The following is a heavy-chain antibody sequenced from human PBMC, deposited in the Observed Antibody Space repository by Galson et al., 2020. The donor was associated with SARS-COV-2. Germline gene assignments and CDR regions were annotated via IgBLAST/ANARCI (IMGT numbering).Heavy chain of an antibody. CDR1: GFTFSSYA. D-gene: IGHD1-26*01. CDR2: ISYDGSNK. CDR3: ARARGGRYYSGFDP. J-gene: IGHJ5*02. Sequence: GGSLRLSCAVSGFTFSSYAMHWVRQAPGKGLEWVAVISYDGSNKYYADSVKGRFTISRDNSKNTLYLQMNSLRAEDTAVYYCARARGGRYYSGFDPWGQGTLVTVSS. V-gene: IGHV3-30*04.